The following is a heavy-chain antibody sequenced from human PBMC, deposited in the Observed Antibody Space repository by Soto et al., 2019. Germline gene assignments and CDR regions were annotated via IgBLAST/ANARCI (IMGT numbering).Heavy chain of an antibody. CDR2: IYSVAST. V-gene: IGHV3-66*01. CDR1: GFTVSSNY. Sequence: GGSLRLSCAASGFTVSSNYLSWVRQAPGKGLEWVSVIYSVASTYYADSVKGKFTISRHNSKNTRYLQMHSLRAEDTAVYYCERFIAVAGTAFDIWGQGTMVTVSS. D-gene: IGHD6-19*01. CDR3: ERFIAVAGTAFDI. J-gene: IGHJ3*02.